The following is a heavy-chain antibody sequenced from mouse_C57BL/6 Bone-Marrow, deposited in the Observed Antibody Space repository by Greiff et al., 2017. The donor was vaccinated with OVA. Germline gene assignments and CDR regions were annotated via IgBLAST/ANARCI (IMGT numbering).Heavy chain of an antibody. D-gene: IGHD2-12*01. CDR3: TLYDGSWFAY. Sequence: EVKLVESGPELVKPGASVKISCKASGYSFTGYYMNWVKQSPEKSLEWIGEINPSTGGTTYNQKFKAKATLTVDKSSSTAYMQLKSLTSEDSAVYYCTLYDGSWFAYWGQGTRVTVTA. V-gene: IGHV1-42*01. CDR1: GYSFTGYY. CDR2: INPSTGGT. J-gene: IGHJ3*01.